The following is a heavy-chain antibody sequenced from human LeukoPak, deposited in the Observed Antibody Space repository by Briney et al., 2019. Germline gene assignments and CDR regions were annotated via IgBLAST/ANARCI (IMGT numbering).Heavy chain of an antibody. Sequence: GGSLRLSCAPSGFTLSSSAMNWVRQAPGKGLEWVSSINNVGSHIYYAGSVKGRFTISRDNTKNSLYLQMNSLRAEDTAVYYCSRDPTYYLRYGYFDYWGQGALVTVSS. J-gene: IGHJ4*02. CDR1: GFTLSSSA. V-gene: IGHV3-21*01. CDR3: SRDPTYYLRYGYFDY. CDR2: INNVGSHI. D-gene: IGHD1-26*01.